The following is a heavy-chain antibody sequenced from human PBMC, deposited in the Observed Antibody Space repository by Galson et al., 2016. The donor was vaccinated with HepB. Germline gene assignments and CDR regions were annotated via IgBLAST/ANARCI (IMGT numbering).Heavy chain of an antibody. D-gene: IGHD6-13*01. CDR2: IDWDDNK. V-gene: IGHV2-70*01. CDR1: GFSLSTTGLC. CDR3: ARFRIAAAGAPARRNVFDS. Sequence: PALVKPTQALTLTCTFSGFSLSTTGLCVSWIRQPPGKALEWLALIDWDDNKYYSTSLKTRLTITKDTSKNQVVLTMTNIESVDTATYFWARFRIAAAGAPARRNVFDSWGQGTLVTVSS. J-gene: IGHJ4*02.